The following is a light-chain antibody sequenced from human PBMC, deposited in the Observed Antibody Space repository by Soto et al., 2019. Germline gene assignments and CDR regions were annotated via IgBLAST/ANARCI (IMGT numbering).Light chain of an antibody. Sequence: DIEMTQSPSSLSASAGDRVTITCRASQSISSYLTWYQQKPGKAPKLLIYAASILHSGVPSRFSGSGSGTDFTLTISSLQPEDFATYYCQQGYSSRLYTFGQGTKLEIK. V-gene: IGKV1-39*01. CDR3: QQGYSSRLYT. CDR2: AAS. J-gene: IGKJ2*01. CDR1: QSISSY.